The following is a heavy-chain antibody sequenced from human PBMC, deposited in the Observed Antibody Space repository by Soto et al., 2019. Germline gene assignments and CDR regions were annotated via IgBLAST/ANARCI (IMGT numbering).Heavy chain of an antibody. CDR3: ARGSTIFGVPSPDYYYMDV. Sequence: QVQLVQSGAEVKKPGASVKVSCKASGYTFTSYYMHWVRQAPGQGLEWMGIINPSGGSTSYAQKFQGRVTMTSDTSTSTVYMQLSSLRSEDTAVYYCARGSTIFGVPSPDYYYMDVWGKGTTVTVSS. D-gene: IGHD3-3*01. V-gene: IGHV1-46*03. J-gene: IGHJ6*03. CDR2: INPSGGST. CDR1: GYTFTSYY.